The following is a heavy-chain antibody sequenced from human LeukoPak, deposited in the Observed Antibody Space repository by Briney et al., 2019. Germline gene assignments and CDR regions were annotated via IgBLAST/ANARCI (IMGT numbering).Heavy chain of an antibody. Sequence: GASVKVSCKASGYSFTDYYIHWVRQAPGQGLEWMGWIDPNSGGTNYAQKFQGRVTMTRHTSTTTVYMELSSLRSDDRAIYYCVRAGAVVGDIRGFDWFDPWGQGTLVTVSS. CDR3: VRAGAVVGDIRGFDWFDP. D-gene: IGHD3-22*01. V-gene: IGHV1-2*02. CDR1: GYSFTDYY. J-gene: IGHJ5*02. CDR2: IDPNSGGT.